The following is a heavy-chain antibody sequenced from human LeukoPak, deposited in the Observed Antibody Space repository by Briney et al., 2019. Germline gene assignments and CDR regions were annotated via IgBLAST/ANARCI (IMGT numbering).Heavy chain of an antibody. V-gene: IGHV4-30-4*01. J-gene: IGHJ5*02. CDR2: IHYSGST. CDR1: GGSISSGDYY. CDR3: ARVVPAASNWFDP. Sequence: SETLSLTCTVSGGSISSGDYYWSWIRQPPGKGLQWIGYIHYSGSTYYNPSLKSRVTISVDTSKNQFSLKLSSVTAADTAVYYCARVVPAASNWFDPWGQGTLVTVSS. D-gene: IGHD2-2*01.